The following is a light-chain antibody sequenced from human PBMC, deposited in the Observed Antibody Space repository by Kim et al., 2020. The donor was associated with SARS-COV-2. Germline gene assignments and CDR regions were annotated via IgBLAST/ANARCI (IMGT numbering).Light chain of an antibody. Sequence: LSPRERATLSCRASQSVDSTYLGWYQQKPGQAPRLLIYGASSRATGIPDRFSGSGSGTDFTLTISRLEPEDFATYYCQQYDTSPCTFGQGTKLEI. CDR1: QSVDSTY. J-gene: IGKJ2*02. V-gene: IGKV3-20*01. CDR2: GAS. CDR3: QQYDTSPCT.